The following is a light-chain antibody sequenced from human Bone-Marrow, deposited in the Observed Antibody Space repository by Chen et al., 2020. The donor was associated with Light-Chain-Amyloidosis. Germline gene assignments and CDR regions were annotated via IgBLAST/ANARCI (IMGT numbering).Light chain of an antibody. J-gene: IGLJ1*01. CDR1: SSNIGAYYD. Sequence: QAVLTLPPSVSGAPGQRVTISCPGSSSNIGAYYDVHWYQQLPGTAPKLLIYGNNNRPSGVSDRFSGSKSGTSASLAITGLQAEDEADYYCQAYDSSLSGYVFGTGTKVNVL. CDR3: QAYDSSLSGYV. CDR2: GNN. V-gene: IGLV1-40*01.